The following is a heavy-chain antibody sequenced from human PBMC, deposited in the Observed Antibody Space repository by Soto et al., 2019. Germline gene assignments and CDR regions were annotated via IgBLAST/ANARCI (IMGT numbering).Heavy chain of an antibody. D-gene: IGHD3-22*01. J-gene: IGHJ4*02. Sequence: ASVKVSCKASGYTFTSYAMYWVRQAPGQRLEWMGWINAGNGNTKYSQKFQGRVTITRDTSASTAYMELSSLRSEDTAVYYCARDSSGYYSDHDYWGQGTLVTVS. CDR3: ARDSSGYYSDHDY. CDR1: GYTFTSYA. CDR2: INAGNGNT. V-gene: IGHV1-3*01.